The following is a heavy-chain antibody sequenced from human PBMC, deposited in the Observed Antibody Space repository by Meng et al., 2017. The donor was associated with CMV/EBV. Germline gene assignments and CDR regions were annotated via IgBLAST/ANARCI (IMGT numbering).Heavy chain of an antibody. CDR3: ARGGYSYGFFWFDP. V-gene: IGHV1-69*01. J-gene: IGHJ5*02. Sequence: QLQLLQSGAEGKRPGPSVKSSCKASGGTFSSYAISWVRQAPGQGLEWMGGIIPIFGTANYAQKFQGRVTITADESTSTAYMELSSLRSEDTAVYYCARGGYSYGFFWFDPWGQGTLVTVSS. CDR2: IIPIFGTA. CDR1: GGTFSSYA. D-gene: IGHD5-18*01.